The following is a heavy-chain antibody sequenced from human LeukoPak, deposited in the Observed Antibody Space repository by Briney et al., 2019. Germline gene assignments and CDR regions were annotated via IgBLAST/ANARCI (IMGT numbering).Heavy chain of an antibody. Sequence: GGSLRLSCAASGFTFSDYPMNWVRQAPGKGLEWISNIRTNIENTMFYADSVKGRFTISRDDAKNSLSLQMNSLRDEDTAVYYCVRDHIYAFDIWGRGTTVTVSS. CDR2: IRTNIENTM. CDR1: GFTFSDYP. CDR3: VRDHIYAFDI. D-gene: IGHD2-21*01. V-gene: IGHV3-48*02. J-gene: IGHJ3*02.